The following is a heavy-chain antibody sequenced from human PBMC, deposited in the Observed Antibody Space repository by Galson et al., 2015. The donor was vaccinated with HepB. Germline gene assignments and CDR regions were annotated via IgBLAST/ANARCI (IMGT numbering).Heavy chain of an antibody. J-gene: IGHJ2*01. CDR1: GFTFSSYA. Sequence: SLRLSCAASGFTFSSYAMHWVRQAPGKGLEWVAVISYDGSNKYYADSVKGRFTISRDNSKNTLYLQMNSLRAEDTAVYYCARQEAQLDWYFDLWGRGTLVTVSS. D-gene: IGHD5-24*01. CDR2: ISYDGSNK. CDR3: ARQEAQLDWYFDL. V-gene: IGHV3-30-3*01.